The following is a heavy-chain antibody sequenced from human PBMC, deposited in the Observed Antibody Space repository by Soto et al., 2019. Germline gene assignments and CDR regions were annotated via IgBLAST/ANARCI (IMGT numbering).Heavy chain of an antibody. CDR1: GYTFTSYY. CDR3: ASLTSMVRGLYGMDV. V-gene: IGHV1-46*01. Sequence: GASVKVSCKASGYTFTSYYMHLVRQAPRQGLEWMGIINPSGGSTSYAQKFQGRVTMARDTSTSTVYMELSSLRSEDTAVYYCASLTSMVRGLYGMDVWGQGTTVTVSS. D-gene: IGHD3-10*01. J-gene: IGHJ6*02. CDR2: INPSGGST.